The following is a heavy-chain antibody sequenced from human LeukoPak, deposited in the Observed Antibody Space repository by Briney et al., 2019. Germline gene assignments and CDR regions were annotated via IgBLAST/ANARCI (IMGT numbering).Heavy chain of an antibody. D-gene: IGHD3-3*01. CDR2: ISHTGST. CDR1: RGSIGLGGYS. J-gene: IGHJ6*04. CDR3: ASSSKIFGILVIPGYMDV. Sequence: SQTLSLTCTVSRGSIGLGGYSWNWIRQTPGKGLEWIGYISHTGSTSYNPSLNSRVTISVDMSKNEFSLRLSSVVAADTAVYYCASSSKIFGILVIPGYMDVWGTGTTVTVSS. V-gene: IGHV4-30-2*01.